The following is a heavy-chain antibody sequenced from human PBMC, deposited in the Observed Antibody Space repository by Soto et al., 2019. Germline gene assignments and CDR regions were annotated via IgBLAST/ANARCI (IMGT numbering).Heavy chain of an antibody. V-gene: IGHV1-69*02. D-gene: IGHD6-13*01. J-gene: IGHJ4*02. CDR3: AANRGHASSWYLDY. CDR1: GGTFSPYT. CDR2: IIPVLTVT. Sequence: QVQLVQSGAELRNPGPSWRVSCKPSGGTFSPYTFTWVGRAPGRGLEWRGRIIPVLTVTNYAQNFQGRVTISADKATSTAYMELNSLTSDDTAVYFCAANRGHASSWYLDYWGQGSLITVSS.